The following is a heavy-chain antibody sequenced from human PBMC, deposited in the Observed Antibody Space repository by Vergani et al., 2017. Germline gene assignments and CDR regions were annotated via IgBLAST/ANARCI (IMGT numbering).Heavy chain of an antibody. CDR3: ARDREKWERNDAFDI. V-gene: IGHV3-66*01. J-gene: IGHJ3*02. CDR2: IYSGGST. D-gene: IGHD1-26*01. CDR1: GFPVSSNY. Sequence: EVQLVESGGGLVQPGGSLRLSCAASGFPVSSNYMSWVRQAPGKGLEWVSVIYSGGSTYSADSVKGRFTISRDNSKNTLYLQMNSLRAEDTAVYYCARDREKWERNDAFDIWGQGTMVTVSS.